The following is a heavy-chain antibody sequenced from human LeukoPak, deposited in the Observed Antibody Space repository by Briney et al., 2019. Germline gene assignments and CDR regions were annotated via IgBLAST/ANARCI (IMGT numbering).Heavy chain of an antibody. CDR1: GGSISSGGYY. Sequence: PSETLSLTCTVSGGSISSGGYYWTWVRQPAGKGLEWIGRTYTSGYTNYNPSLKSRVTISVDTSKNQFSLKLSSVTVADTAVYYCARTYYDVFSGYYSGGGPFDYWGQGTLVTVSS. D-gene: IGHD3-3*01. CDR2: TYTSGYT. J-gene: IGHJ4*02. V-gene: IGHV4-61*02. CDR3: ARTYYDVFSGYYSGGGPFDY.